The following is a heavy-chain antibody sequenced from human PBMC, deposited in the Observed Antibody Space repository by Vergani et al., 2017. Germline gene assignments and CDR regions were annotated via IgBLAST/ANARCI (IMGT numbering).Heavy chain of an antibody. V-gene: IGHV3-48*01. D-gene: IGHD6-6*01. CDR3: ARRDSSSTDAFDI. CDR2: ISSSSSTI. J-gene: IGHJ3*02. CDR1: GFTFSSYS. Sequence: VQLVESGGGVVQPGRSLRLSCAASGFTFSSYSMNWVRQAPGKGLEWVSYISSSSSTIYYADSVKGRFTISRDNAKNSLYLQMNSLRAEDTAVYYCARRDSSSTDAFDIWGQGTMVTVSS.